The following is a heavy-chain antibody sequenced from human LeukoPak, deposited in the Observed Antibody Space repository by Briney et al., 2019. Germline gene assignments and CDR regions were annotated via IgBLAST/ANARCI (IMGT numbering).Heavy chain of an antibody. D-gene: IGHD3-22*01. J-gene: IGHJ4*02. CDR2: INSDGSST. V-gene: IGHV3-74*01. CDR3: ARGNDYYDSSGYYQFDY. Sequence: GGSLRLSCAASGFTFSSYWMHWVRQAPGKGLVWVSRINSDGSSTTYADSVKGRFTISRDNAKNSLYLQMNSLRAEDTAVYYCARGNDYYDSSGYYQFDYWGQGTLVTVSS. CDR1: GFTFSSYW.